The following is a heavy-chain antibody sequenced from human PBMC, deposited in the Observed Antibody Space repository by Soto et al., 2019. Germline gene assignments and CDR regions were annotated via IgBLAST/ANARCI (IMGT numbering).Heavy chain of an antibody. Sequence: KPSETLSLTCTVSGGSISSGGYYWSWIRQHPGKGLEWIGYIYYSGSTYYNPSLKSRVTISVDTSKNQFSLKLSSVTAADTAVYYCARGGVDTAMVTSPIDYWGQGTLVTVSS. J-gene: IGHJ4*02. V-gene: IGHV4-31*03. CDR2: IYYSGST. D-gene: IGHD5-18*01. CDR3: ARGGVDTAMVTSPIDY. CDR1: GGSISSGGYY.